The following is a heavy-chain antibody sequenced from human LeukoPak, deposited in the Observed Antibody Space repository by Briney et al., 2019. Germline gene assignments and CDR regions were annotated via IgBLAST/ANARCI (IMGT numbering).Heavy chain of an antibody. V-gene: IGHV1-8*01. CDR1: GYTFTSYD. CDR2: MNPNSGNT. Sequence: ASVKVSCKASGYTFTSYDINWVRQATGQGLEWMGWMNPNSGNTGYAQKFQGRVTMTRNTSISTAYMELSSLRSEDTAVYYCARVSSGWYQGGAEYFQHWGQGTLVTVSS. D-gene: IGHD6-19*01. CDR3: ARVSSGWYQGGAEYFQH. J-gene: IGHJ1*01.